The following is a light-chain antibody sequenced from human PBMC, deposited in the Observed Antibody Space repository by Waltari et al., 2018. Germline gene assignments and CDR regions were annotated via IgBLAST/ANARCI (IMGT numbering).Light chain of an antibody. V-gene: IGKV1-17*03. CDR1: QDIGSF. J-gene: IGKJ3*01. CDR3: LQYNSWPFT. CDR2: AAS. Sequence: IQMTQSPSAMSTSVGDSVTITCRASQDIGSFLAWFQQKPGKVPQRLIFAASSLQNGVPSRFSGNGSGTEFTLTISSPQPEDFATYYCLQYNSWPFTFGPGTNVDIK.